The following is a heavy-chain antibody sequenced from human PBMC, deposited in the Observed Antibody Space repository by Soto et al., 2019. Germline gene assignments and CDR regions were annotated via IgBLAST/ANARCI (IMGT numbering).Heavy chain of an antibody. CDR2: IYYRGST. CDR1: AGSVCSGSYY. V-gene: IGHV4-61*01. J-gene: IGHJ5*02. Sequence: QVQLQESGPGLVKPSETLSLTCTVSAGSVCSGSYYWSWIRLPAGKGLEWIGYIYYRGSTNYNPSLKSRVTISVDASKNQFSLKISSVTAADTAVYYCARGYYGSGSYYNVDWFDPWGQGTLVTVSP. CDR3: ARGYYGSGSYYNVDWFDP. D-gene: IGHD3-10*01.